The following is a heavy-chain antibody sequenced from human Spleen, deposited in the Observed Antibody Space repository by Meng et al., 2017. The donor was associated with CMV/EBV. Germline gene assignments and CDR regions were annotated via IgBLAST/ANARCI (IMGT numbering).Heavy chain of an antibody. CDR2: IGADSGNT. D-gene: IGHD1-26*01. J-gene: IGHJ3*01. CDR3: AKDQRYSGTYAGTFDV. V-gene: IGHV3-23*01. CDR1: GFTFSSFA. Sequence: GESLKISCAASGFTFSSFAMSWVRQAPGKGLEWVSSIGADSGNTYYGDSVKGRFTISRDNSKNTLYLQMKSLRAGDTAMYYCAKDQRYSGTYAGTFDVWGQGTMVTVSS.